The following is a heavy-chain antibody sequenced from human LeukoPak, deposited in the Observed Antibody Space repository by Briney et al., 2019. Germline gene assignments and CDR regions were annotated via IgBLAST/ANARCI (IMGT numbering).Heavy chain of an antibody. CDR2: INSDGSIT. J-gene: IGHJ4*02. D-gene: IGHD2-2*01. Sequence: GGSLRLSCAASGFTFSSYWMHWVRQAPGKGLVWVSRINSDGSITTYADSVRGRFTISRDNAKSPLYLQMNSLRAEDTAVYYCASSTQISKYADYWGQGALVTVSS. V-gene: IGHV3-74*01. CDR3: ASSTQISKYADY. CDR1: GFTFSSYW.